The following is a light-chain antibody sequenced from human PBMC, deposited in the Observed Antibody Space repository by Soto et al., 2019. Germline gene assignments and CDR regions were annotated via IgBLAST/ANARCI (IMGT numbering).Light chain of an antibody. CDR1: QSVNLN. V-gene: IGKV3-15*01. J-gene: IGKJ2*01. CDR2: GAS. CDR3: QQYNNWPYT. Sequence: EIVMTQSPATLSVSPGERATLSCRASQSVNLNLARYQQTRGQGPRLLNYGASTRATGIPARFSGSGSGTEFTLTISGLQSKYFAVYDCQQYNNWPYTFGQGTKLEIK.